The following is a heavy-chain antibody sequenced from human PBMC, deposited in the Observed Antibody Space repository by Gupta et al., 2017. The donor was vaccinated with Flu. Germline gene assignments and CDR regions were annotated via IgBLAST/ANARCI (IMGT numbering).Heavy chain of an antibody. J-gene: IGHJ4*02. V-gene: IGHV3-23*01. CDR2: ISGSGGST. CDR1: GFTFSSYP. D-gene: IGHD6-19*01. Sequence: EVQVLESGGGLVQPGGSLKLLCAASGFTFSSYPIRWVRLAPGKGLEWVSAISGSGGSTYYADSVKGRFTISRDNSKNTLYLQMNSLRAEDTAVYYCAKQDSGWYFDYWGQGTLVTVSS. CDR3: AKQDSGWYFDY.